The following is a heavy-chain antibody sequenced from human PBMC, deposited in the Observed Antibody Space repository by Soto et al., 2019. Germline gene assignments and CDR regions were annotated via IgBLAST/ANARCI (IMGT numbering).Heavy chain of an antibody. Sequence: QVQLVQSGAEVKKPGSSVKVSCKASGGTFSSYTISWVRQAPGQGLEWMGRIIPILGIANYAQKFQGRVTITADKSTSTAYMELSSLRSEDTAVYYCASPTFDYYYYYGMDVWGQGTTVTVSS. D-gene: IGHD3-10*01. CDR1: GGTFSSYT. V-gene: IGHV1-69*02. CDR3: ASPTFDYYYYYGMDV. CDR2: IIPILGIA. J-gene: IGHJ6*02.